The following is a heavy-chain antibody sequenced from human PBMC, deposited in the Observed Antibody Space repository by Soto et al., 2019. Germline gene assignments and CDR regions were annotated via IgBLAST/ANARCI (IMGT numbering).Heavy chain of an antibody. J-gene: IGHJ5*02. CDR3: VRSGTARLLRHSWFDT. Sequence: EVQLVESGGGLVKPGGSLRLSCAASGFTFNTYDMNWVRQAPGKGLAWVSSITTSSAYIYYADSLKGRITISRDNANHSLFPQMHSLRAEDTAVYYCVRSGTARLLRHSWFDTWGQGTLVTVSS. V-gene: IGHV3-21*01. D-gene: IGHD2-21*01. CDR1: GFTFNTYD. CDR2: ITTSSAYI.